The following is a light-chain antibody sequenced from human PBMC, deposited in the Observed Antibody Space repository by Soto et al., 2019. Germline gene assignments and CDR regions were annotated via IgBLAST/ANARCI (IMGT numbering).Light chain of an antibody. CDR3: QQYDSSPLT. Sequence: EIVLTQSPGTLSLSPGERATLSCRASQSVSSSYLAWYQQKPGQAPRLLIYRTSNRATGIPDRFSGSGSGTDFTLTISRLEPEDFAVYWCQQYDSSPLTFGGGTKVDIK. CDR2: RTS. CDR1: QSVSSSY. J-gene: IGKJ4*01. V-gene: IGKV3-20*01.